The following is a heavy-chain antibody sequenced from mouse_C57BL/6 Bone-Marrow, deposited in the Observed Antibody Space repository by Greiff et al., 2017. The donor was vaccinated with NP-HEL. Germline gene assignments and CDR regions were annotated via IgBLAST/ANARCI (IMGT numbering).Heavy chain of an antibody. CDR2: INYDGSST. Sequence: EVKVVESEGGLVQPGSSMKLSCTASGFTFSDYYMAWVRQVPEKGLEWVANINYDGSSTYYLDSLKSRFIISRDNAKNILYLQMSSLKSEDTATYYCARGGDYPYFDYWGLGTTLTVSS. D-gene: IGHD2-4*01. J-gene: IGHJ2*01. CDR1: GFTFSDYY. V-gene: IGHV5-16*01. CDR3: ARGGDYPYFDY.